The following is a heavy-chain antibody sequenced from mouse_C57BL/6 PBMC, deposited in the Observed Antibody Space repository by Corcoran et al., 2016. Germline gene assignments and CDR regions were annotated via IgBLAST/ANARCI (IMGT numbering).Heavy chain of an antibody. J-gene: IGHJ1*03. Sequence: DGKLQESGPGQVKPSQSRSLTCSVTVYSITMGDYWNWSRQFPGNKLEWMGYISYDGSNNYNPSLKNRISITRDTSKNQFLLKLNSVTTEDTATYYCARRGVALWHFDVWGTGTTVTVSS. D-gene: IGHD1-1*02. CDR2: ISYDGSN. CDR3: ARRGVALWHFDV. CDR1: VYSITMGDY. V-gene: IGHV3-6*01.